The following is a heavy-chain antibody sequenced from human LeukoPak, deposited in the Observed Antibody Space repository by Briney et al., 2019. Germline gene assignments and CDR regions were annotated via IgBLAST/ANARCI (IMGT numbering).Heavy chain of an antibody. CDR2: IWYEGSNK. CDR1: GFTFSSYG. CDR3: AKARWDIIIVPSSYYFGY. D-gene: IGHD2-2*01. V-gene: IGHV3-33*06. Sequence: PGGSLRLSCAASGFTFSSYGMHWGRQAPGKGLEWVAVIWYEGSNKYYADSVKGRFTISRDNSKNTLYLQMNSMRAEDTAVYYCAKARWDIIIVPSSYYFGYWGQGNLVTVSS. J-gene: IGHJ4*02.